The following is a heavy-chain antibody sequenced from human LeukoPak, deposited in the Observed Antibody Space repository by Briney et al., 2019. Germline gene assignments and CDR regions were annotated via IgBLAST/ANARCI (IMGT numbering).Heavy chain of an antibody. CDR1: GYTFTGYY. CDR2: INPNSGGT. Sequence: ASVKVSCKASGYTFTGYYMHWVRQAPGQGLEWMGWINPNSGGTNYAQKFQGRVTMTTDTSTSTAYMELRSLRSDDTAVYYCARDGSQLLYNYYYYMDVWGKGTTVTVSS. D-gene: IGHD2-2*02. J-gene: IGHJ6*03. CDR3: ARDGSQLLYNYYYYMDV. V-gene: IGHV1-2*02.